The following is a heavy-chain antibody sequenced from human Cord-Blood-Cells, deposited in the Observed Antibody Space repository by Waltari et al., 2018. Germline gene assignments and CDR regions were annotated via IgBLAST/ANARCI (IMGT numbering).Heavy chain of an antibody. CDR2: IRSKAYGGTT. CDR1: GSALGVYV. Sequence: EVRLVESGAASVRQGRPLSLHFPPSGSALGVYVMCCFRPAPGKGLEWVGFIRSKAYGGTTEYAASVKGRFTISRDDSKSIAYLQMNSLKTEDTAVYYCTREYSSSSGDYWGQGTLVTVSS. V-gene: IGHV3-49*05. CDR3: TREYSSSSGDY. J-gene: IGHJ4*02. D-gene: IGHD6-6*01.